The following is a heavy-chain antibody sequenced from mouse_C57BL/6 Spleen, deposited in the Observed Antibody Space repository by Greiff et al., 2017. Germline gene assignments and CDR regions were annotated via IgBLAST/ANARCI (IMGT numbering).Heavy chain of an antibody. CDR2: IDPETGGT. CDR3: TPGRRLRNYYAMDY. CDR1: GYTFTDYE. V-gene: IGHV1-15*01. D-gene: IGHD3-2*02. J-gene: IGHJ4*01. Sequence: VQLQQSGAELVRPGASVTLSCKASGYTFTDYEMHWVKQTPVHGLEWIGAIDPETGGTAYNQKFKGKAILTADKSSSTAYMELRSLTSEDSAVYYCTPGRRLRNYYAMDYWGQGTSVTVSS.